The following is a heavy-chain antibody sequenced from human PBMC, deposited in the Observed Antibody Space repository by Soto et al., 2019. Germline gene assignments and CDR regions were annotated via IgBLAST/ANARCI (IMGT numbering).Heavy chain of an antibody. D-gene: IGHD2-2*01. J-gene: IGHJ6*02. CDR1: GDSVSSDTAA. V-gene: IGHV6-1*01. CDR3: ARVRDIVIVPNGYSYYYYGMDV. Sequence: PSPTLSLPCAISGDSVSSDTAAWNWIRQSPSRGLEWLGRTYYRSKWFNDYAVSVKSRITINPDTSKNQISLQLSSVTPEDTALYFCARVRDIVIVPNGYSYYYYGMDVWGQVTTVTVAS. CDR2: TYYRSKWFN.